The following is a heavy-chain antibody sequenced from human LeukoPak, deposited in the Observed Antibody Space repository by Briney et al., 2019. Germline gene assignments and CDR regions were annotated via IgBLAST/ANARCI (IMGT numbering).Heavy chain of an antibody. CDR2: IYTSGST. V-gene: IGHV4-61*02. Sequence: PSQTLSLTCTVSGGSISSGSYYWSWIRQPAGKGLEWIGRIYTSGSTNYNPSLKSRVTISVDTSKNQFSLKLSSVTAADTAVYYCARDSYYYDSSGYYPTLNYYFDYWGQGTLVTVSS. D-gene: IGHD3-22*01. CDR1: GGSISSGSYY. J-gene: IGHJ4*02. CDR3: ARDSYYYDSSGYYPTLNYYFDY.